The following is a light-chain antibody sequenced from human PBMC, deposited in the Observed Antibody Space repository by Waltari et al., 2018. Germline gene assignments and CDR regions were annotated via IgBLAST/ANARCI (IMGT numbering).Light chain of an antibody. CDR2: DAS. Sequence: EIVLTQSPATLSLSPGARATLSCRASQSVSSYFAWYQQKPGQAPRLLIYDASNRATCIPARFSGSGSGTDFTLTISSLEPEDFAVYYCQQRSNWPPAFGGGTKVEIK. CDR1: QSVSSY. V-gene: IGKV3-11*01. J-gene: IGKJ4*01. CDR3: QQRSNWPPA.